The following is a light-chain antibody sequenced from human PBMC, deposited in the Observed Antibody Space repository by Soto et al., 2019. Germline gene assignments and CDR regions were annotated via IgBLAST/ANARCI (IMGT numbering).Light chain of an antibody. CDR2: DAS. CDR1: QDIKNY. V-gene: IGKV1-33*01. CDR3: QQYDNLPLP. J-gene: IGKJ4*01. Sequence: DIQMTQSPSSLSASVGDRVTITCQASQDIKNYLNWYQQKSGKAPKLLIYDASDLETGVPSRFSGSGSGTDFTFTINSLQPEDIATYYCQQYDNLPLPFGGGTKVELQ.